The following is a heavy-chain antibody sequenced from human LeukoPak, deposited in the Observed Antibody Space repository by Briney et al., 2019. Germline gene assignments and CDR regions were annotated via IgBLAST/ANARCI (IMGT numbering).Heavy chain of an antibody. J-gene: IGHJ4*02. CDR2: IHYSGST. CDR1: GGSISSYY. Sequence: SETLSLTCTVSGGSISSYYWSWIRQPPGKGLEWIGYIHYSGSTNYNPSLKSRVTISVDTSKNQFSLKLSSVTAADTAVYYCAGHYYGSGSPFGYWGQGTLVTVSS. D-gene: IGHD3-10*01. V-gene: IGHV4-59*01. CDR3: AGHYYGSGSPFGY.